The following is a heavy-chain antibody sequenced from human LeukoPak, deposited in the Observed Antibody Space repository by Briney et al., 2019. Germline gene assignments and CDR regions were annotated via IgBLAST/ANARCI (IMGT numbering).Heavy chain of an antibody. J-gene: IGHJ4*02. V-gene: IGHV4-61*02. Sequence: SSETLSLTCTVSGNSISSGDYYWSWIRQPAGKGLEWIGRIYTSGSTTYNPSLKSRVTISGDTSENQFSLRLSSVTAADTAVYYCARASYSYDISGWVPFDYWGQGTLVTVSS. CDR3: ARASYSYDISGWVPFDY. D-gene: IGHD3-22*01. CDR1: GNSISSGDYY. CDR2: IYTSGST.